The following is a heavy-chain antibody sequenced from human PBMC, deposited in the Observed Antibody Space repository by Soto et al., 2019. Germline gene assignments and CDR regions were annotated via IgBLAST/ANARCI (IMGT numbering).Heavy chain of an antibody. Sequence: QVQLVQSGAEVKKPGSSVKVSCKASGGTFSSYAINWVRQAPGQGLEWMGRIVPMFGIPNFAPKFQGRVTMTADRSTTTAYMELSSLRSEDTAVYYCASGPYTSSSGGYYYYYMDVWGKRTTVTVSS. CDR2: IVPMFGIP. CDR1: GGTFSSYA. CDR3: ASGPYTSSSGGYYYYYMDV. J-gene: IGHJ6*03. D-gene: IGHD6-6*01. V-gene: IGHV1-69*02.